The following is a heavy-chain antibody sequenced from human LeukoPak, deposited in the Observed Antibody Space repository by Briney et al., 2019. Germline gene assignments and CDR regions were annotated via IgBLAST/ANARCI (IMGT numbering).Heavy chain of an antibody. V-gene: IGHV4-59*01. D-gene: IGHD1-26*01. J-gene: IGHJ4*02. Sequence: SETLSLTCNVSGGSISSYYWSWIRQPPGEGLEWIGYIYYSGSTNYNPSLKSRVTISVDTSKNQFSLKLSSVTAADTAVYYCAREGKGRFDYWGQGTLVTVSS. CDR2: IYYSGST. CDR3: AREGKGRFDY. CDR1: GGSISSYY.